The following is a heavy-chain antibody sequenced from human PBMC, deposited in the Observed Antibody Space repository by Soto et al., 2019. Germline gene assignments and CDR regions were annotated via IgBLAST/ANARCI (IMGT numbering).Heavy chain of an antibody. Sequence: SETLYLTCAVSGGSISSCGYSWSLIRQPPGKGLEWIGEIKHSGSTNYNPSLKSRVTISVDTSKNQFSLNLTSVTAADTAAYYCARGTFRGYSYGYYFDYWGQGALVTVSS. D-gene: IGHD5-18*01. CDR2: IKHSGST. J-gene: IGHJ4*02. CDR1: GGSISSCGYS. CDR3: ARGTFRGYSYGYYFDY. V-gene: IGHV4-30-2*01.